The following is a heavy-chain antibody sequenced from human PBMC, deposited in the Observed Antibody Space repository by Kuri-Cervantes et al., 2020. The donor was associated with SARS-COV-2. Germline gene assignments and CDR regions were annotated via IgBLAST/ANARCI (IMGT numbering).Heavy chain of an antibody. Sequence: GESLKISCAASGFTFSSYSMNWVRQAPGKGLEWVSSISSSSSSYIYYADSVKGRFTISRDNSKNTLYLQMNSLRAEDTAVYYCARALGNYWGQGTLVTVSS. CDR2: ISSSSSSYI. V-gene: IGHV3-21*04. CDR1: GFTFSSYS. J-gene: IGHJ4*02. CDR3: ARALGNY.